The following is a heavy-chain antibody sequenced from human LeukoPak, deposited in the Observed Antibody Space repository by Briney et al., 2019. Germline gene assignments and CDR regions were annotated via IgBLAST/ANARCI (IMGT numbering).Heavy chain of an antibody. Sequence: GGSLRRSCAASGFTFSSYEMNWVRQAPGKGLEWVSYISSSGSTIYYADSVKGRFTISRDNAKNSLYLQMNSLRAEDTAVYYCARDLGAMGFDYWGQGTLVTVSS. D-gene: IGHD1-26*01. V-gene: IGHV3-48*03. CDR1: GFTFSSYE. CDR3: ARDLGAMGFDY. CDR2: ISSSGSTI. J-gene: IGHJ4*02.